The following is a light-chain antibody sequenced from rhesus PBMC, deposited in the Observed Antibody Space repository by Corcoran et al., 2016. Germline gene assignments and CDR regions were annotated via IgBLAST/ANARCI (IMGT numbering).Light chain of an antibody. CDR1: SSDIGRYDF. CDR2: RVN. Sequence: QSAPIQSPSVSGYLGQSVTIPCTGTSSDIGRYDFVSWYRQQPGSTPKLMIYRVNMRPSGVSDRFSGSKSGNTASLTISGRQAEDEAVDYFHSYTTSDSYILGAGTRLTVL. J-gene: IGLJ1*01. V-gene: IGLV2-11*01. CDR3: HSYTTSDSYI.